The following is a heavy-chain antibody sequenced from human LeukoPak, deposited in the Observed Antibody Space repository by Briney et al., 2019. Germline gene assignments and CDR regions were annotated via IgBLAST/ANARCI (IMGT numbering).Heavy chain of an antibody. CDR1: GYTFTSYG. CDR2: ISAYNGNT. CDR3: ARVSFDDLSGYYYYYYMDV. Sequence: ASVKVSCKASGYTFTSYGISWVLQAPGQGLEWMGWISAYNGNTNYAQKLQGRVTMTTDTSTSTAYMELRSLRSDDTAVYYCARVSFDDLSGYYYYYYMDVWGKGTTVTVSS. V-gene: IGHV1-18*01. D-gene: IGHD3/OR15-3a*01. J-gene: IGHJ6*03.